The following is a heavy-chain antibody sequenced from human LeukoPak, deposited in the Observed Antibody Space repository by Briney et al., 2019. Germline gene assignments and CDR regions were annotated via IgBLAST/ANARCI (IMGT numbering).Heavy chain of an antibody. CDR3: ARGGLYGDYVVY. CDR1: GGSISSYY. CDR2: IYYSGST. Sequence: SETLSLTCTVSGGSISSYYWSWIRQPPGKGLEWIGYIYYSGSTNYNPSLKSRVTISVDTSKNQFSLNLNSVTAADTAVYYCARGGLYGDYVVYWGQGTLVTVSS. D-gene: IGHD4-17*01. J-gene: IGHJ4*02. V-gene: IGHV4-59*08.